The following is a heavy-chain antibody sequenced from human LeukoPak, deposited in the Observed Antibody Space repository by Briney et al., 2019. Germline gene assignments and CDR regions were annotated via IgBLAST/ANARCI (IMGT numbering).Heavy chain of an antibody. Sequence: GGSLRHSCVVSGINFADYAMHWVRQPPGKGLEWVSLISADGGSTFSADSVKGRFSISRDNSRNSLYLQMNSLRSEDTAMYYCAKESGKFDYWGQGTLVAVSS. J-gene: IGHJ4*02. CDR2: ISADGGST. V-gene: IGHV3-43*02. CDR1: GINFADYA. CDR3: AKESGKFDY.